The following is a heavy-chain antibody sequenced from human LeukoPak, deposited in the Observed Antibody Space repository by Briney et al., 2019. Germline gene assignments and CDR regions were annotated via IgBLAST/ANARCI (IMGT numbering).Heavy chain of an antibody. D-gene: IGHD2-2*01. V-gene: IGHV4-4*07. Sequence: ASETLSLTCTVSGGSISSYYWSWIRQPAGKGLEWIGRIYTSGSTNYNPSLKSRVTMLVDTSKNQFSLKLSSVTAADTAVYYCARDCSSTSCYRGFDYWGQGTLVTVSS. CDR3: ARDCSSTSCYRGFDY. CDR2: IYTSGST. CDR1: GGSISSYY. J-gene: IGHJ4*02.